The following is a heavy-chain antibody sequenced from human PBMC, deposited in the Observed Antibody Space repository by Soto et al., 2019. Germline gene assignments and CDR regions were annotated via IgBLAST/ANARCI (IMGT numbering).Heavy chain of an antibody. V-gene: IGHV3-11*05. D-gene: IGHD3-22*01. J-gene: IGHJ4*02. CDR1: GFTFSDYY. Sequence: QVPLVESGGGLVKPGGSLRLSCAASGFTFSDYYMSWIRQAPGKGLEWVSYISSSSSYTNYADSVKGRFSISRDNAKNSLYLQMNSLRAEDTTVYYFARSITAYYDSSGYYDDYWGQGTLLTVSS. CDR3: ARSITAYYDSSGYYDDY. CDR2: ISSSSSYT.